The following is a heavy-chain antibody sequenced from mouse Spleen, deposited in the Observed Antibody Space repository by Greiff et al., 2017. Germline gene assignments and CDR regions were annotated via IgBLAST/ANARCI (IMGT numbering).Heavy chain of an antibody. CDR1: GFTFTDYY. J-gene: IGHJ3*01. CDR2: IRNKANGYTT. V-gene: IGHV7-3*02. D-gene: IGHD2-3*01. Sequence: EVQLVESGGGLVQPGGSLRLSCATSGFTFTDYYMSWVRQPPGKALEWLGFIRNKANGYTTEYSASVKGRFTISRDNSQSILYLQMNTLRAEDSATYYCARDSYDGYFYWGQGTLVTVSA. CDR3: ARDSYDGYFY.